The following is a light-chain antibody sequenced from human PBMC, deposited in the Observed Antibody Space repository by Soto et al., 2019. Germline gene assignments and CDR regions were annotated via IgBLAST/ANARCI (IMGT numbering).Light chain of an antibody. V-gene: IGKV3-15*01. CDR3: LQYHHWPLT. J-gene: IGKJ4*01. CDR2: GAS. CDR1: QSVSSN. Sequence: EIVMTQSPATLSVSPGERATLSCRASQSVSSNLAWYQQKPGQAPRLLIYGASSRATGIPARFSGSGSGTDFSLTISSLQSEDFAVYYCLQYHHWPLTFGGGTKVDIK.